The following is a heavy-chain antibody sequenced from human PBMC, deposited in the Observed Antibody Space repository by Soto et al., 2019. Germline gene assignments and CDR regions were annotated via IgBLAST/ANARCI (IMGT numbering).Heavy chain of an antibody. Sequence: QPGGSLRLSCVASGFTFSSYGIHWVRQAPGKGLEWVAVISSDGNTKYYADSVKGRFTISRDNSKSTLYLQMDSLRPEDTAVYYCAKEVAVAGDFDYWGHGTLVTVSS. CDR2: ISSDGNTK. V-gene: IGHV3-30*18. D-gene: IGHD6-19*01. J-gene: IGHJ4*01. CDR1: GFTFSSYG. CDR3: AKEVAVAGDFDY.